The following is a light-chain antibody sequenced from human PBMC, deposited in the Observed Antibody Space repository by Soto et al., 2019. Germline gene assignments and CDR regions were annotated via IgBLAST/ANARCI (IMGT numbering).Light chain of an antibody. CDR2: KAS. V-gene: IGKV1-5*03. CDR1: QSISSW. J-gene: IGKJ4*01. Sequence: DIQMTQSPSTLSASVGDRVTITCRASQSISSWLAWYQQKPGKAPNLLIYKASSLESGVPSRFSGSGSGTEFTLTISSLQPDXFATXXXQXXNSYPLTFGGGTKVEIK. CDR3: QXXNSYPLT.